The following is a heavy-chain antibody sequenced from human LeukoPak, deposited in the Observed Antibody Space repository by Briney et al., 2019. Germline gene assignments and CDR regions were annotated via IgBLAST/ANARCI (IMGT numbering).Heavy chain of an antibody. CDR3: AKGRGYCTGGSCYSDY. V-gene: IGHV3-48*01. CDR1: GFTFSSYS. CDR2: ISSSSSTI. J-gene: IGHJ4*02. D-gene: IGHD2-15*01. Sequence: GGSLGLSCAASGFTFSSYSMNWVRQAPGKGLEWVSYISSSSSTIYYADSVKGRFTISRDNSKNALYLQMNSLRVEDTAIYYCAKGRGYCTGGSCYSDYWGQGTLVTVSS.